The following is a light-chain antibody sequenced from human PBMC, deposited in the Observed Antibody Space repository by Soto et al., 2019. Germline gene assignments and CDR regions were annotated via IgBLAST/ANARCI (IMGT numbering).Light chain of an antibody. J-gene: IGLJ1*01. Sequence: QSELTQPPSVSGAPGQRVTIAYTGTSSNIGTGYDVHWYQHLPGTAPKLLIYGYTYRPSGVPDRFSGSKSGTSASLAITGLQAEDEADYYCQSHDSSQSGSVFGTGTKLTVL. CDR3: QSHDSSQSGSV. CDR1: SSNIGTGYD. CDR2: GYT. V-gene: IGLV1-40*01.